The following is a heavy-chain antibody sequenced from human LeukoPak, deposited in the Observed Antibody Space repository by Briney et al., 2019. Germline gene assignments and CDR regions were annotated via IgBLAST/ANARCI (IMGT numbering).Heavy chain of an antibody. D-gene: IGHD3-3*01. V-gene: IGHV4-59*11. J-gene: IGHJ3*02. CDR1: GGSISSHY. CDR3: ARDRRYYDFWSGYYTFDAFDI. CDR2: IYYSGST. Sequence: SGTLSLTCTVSGGSISSHYWSWIRQPPGKGLEWIGYIYYSGSTNYNPSLKSRVTISVDTSKNQFSLKLSSVTAADAAVYYCARDRRYYDFWSGYYTFDAFDIWGQGTMVTVSS.